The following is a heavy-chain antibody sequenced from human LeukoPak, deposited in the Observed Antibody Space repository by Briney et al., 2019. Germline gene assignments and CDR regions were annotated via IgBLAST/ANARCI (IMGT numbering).Heavy chain of an antibody. CDR3: AKDPRIAAKHEAYYFDY. J-gene: IGHJ4*02. V-gene: IGHV3-9*01. CDR2: ISWNSGSI. CDR1: GFTFDDYA. Sequence: GGSLRLSCAASGFTFDDYAMHWVRQAPGKGLEWVSGISWNSGSIGYADSLKGRFTISRDNAKNSLYLQMNSLRAEDTALYYCAKDPRIAAKHEAYYFDYWGQGTLVTVSS. D-gene: IGHD6-13*01.